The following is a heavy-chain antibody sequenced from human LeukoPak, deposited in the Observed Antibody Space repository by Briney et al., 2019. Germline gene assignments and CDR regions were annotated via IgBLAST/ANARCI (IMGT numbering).Heavy chain of an antibody. CDR1: GYTFTGYY. CDR3: ARGGPAARRLNYYYMDV. J-gene: IGHJ6*03. D-gene: IGHD2-2*01. V-gene: IGHV1-2*02. CDR2: INPNSGGT. Sequence: ASVTVSCTASGYTFTGYYMHWVRQAPGQGLEWMGWINPNSGGTNYAQKFQGRVTMTRDTSISTAYMELSRLRSDDTAVYYCARGGPAARRLNYYYMDVWGKGTTVTVSS.